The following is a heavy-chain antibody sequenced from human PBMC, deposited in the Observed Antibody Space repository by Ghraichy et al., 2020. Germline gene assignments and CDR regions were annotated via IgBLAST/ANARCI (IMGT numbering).Heavy chain of an antibody. CDR1: GFTFSSYW. V-gene: IGHV3-7*01. CDR3: ARGLKITDYDFWSGYYRKGWFDP. D-gene: IGHD3-3*01. J-gene: IGHJ5*02. Sequence: GGSLRLSCAASGFTFSSYWMSWVRQAPGKGLEWVANIKQDGSEKYYVDSVKGRFTISRDNAKNSLYLQMNSLRAEDTAVYYCARGLKITDYDFWSGYYRKGWFDPWGQGTLVTVSS. CDR2: IKQDGSEK.